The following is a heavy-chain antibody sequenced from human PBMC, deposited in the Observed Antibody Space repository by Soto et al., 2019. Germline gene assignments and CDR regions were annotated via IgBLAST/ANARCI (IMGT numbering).Heavy chain of an antibody. V-gene: IGHV4-59*01. CDR1: GGSISSYY. D-gene: IGHD5-18*01. Sequence: PSETLSLTCTVSGGSISSYYWSWIRQPPGKGLEWIGYIYYSESTNYNPSLKSRVIISVDTSKNQFSLKLSSVTAADTAVYYCARPLYSYGPMDVWGQGTTVTAP. CDR3: ARPLYSYGPMDV. CDR2: IYYSEST. J-gene: IGHJ6*02.